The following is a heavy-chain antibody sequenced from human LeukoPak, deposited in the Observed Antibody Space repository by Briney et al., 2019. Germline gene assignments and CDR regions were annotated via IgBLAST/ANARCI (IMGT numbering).Heavy chain of an antibody. J-gene: IGHJ4*02. V-gene: IGHV3-43*02. D-gene: IGHD5-18*01. CDR2: ISGDGATT. Sequence: PGGSLRLSCAASGFTFEGYALHWVRQAPGKGLEWVSLISGDGATTFYGDSVKGRFTISRDNSKNSQYLQMNSLRPEDSAFYYCTKDATPYTYVEFDYWGQGTLVTVSS. CDR1: GFTFEGYA. CDR3: TKDATPYTYVEFDY.